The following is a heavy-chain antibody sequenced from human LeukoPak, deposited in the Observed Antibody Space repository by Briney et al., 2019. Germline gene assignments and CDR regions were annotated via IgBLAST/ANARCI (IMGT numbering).Heavy chain of an antibody. J-gene: IGHJ4*02. CDR3: ARDRLGGYGYFDY. CDR2: ISSTGGTA. Sequence: PGGSLRLSCAASGFTFSSFGMSWVRQAPGKGLEWVSAISSTGGTAYYADSVKGRFTISRDNSKNTLYLQMNSLRAEDTAVYYCARDRLGGYGYFDYWGQGTLVTVSS. D-gene: IGHD3-22*01. CDR1: GFTFSSFG. V-gene: IGHV3-23*01.